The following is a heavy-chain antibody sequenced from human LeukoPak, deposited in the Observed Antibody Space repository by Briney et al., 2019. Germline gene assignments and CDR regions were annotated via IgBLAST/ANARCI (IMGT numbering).Heavy chain of an antibody. CDR2: ISESGYST. Sequence: GGSLRLSCAASEFTFNSYTMSWVRQAPGKGLEWVSAISESGYSTYYADSVKGRFTISRDKSKNTVYLQMNGLRADDTAVYYCAKDDVVAFATGYMDVWGKGTTVTVSS. CDR1: EFTFNSYT. D-gene: IGHD2-2*01. V-gene: IGHV3-23*01. J-gene: IGHJ6*03. CDR3: AKDDVVAFATGYMDV.